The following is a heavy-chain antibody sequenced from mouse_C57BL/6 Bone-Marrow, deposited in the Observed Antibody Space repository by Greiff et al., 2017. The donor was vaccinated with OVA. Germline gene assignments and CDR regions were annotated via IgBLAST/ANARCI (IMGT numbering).Heavy chain of an antibody. CDR1: GYTFTSSW. CDR3: AREDLFDWYFDV. CDR2: IDPSDSYT. Sequence: VQLPQPGAALVMPVASVPLSCKASGYTFTSSWLPLVQQSPGPGLAWIGEIDPSDSYTTYNQKFKGKSTLTVDKSSSTAYMQLSSLTSEDSAVYYCAREDLFDWYFDVWGTGTTVTVSS. J-gene: IGHJ1*03. V-gene: IGHV1-69*01.